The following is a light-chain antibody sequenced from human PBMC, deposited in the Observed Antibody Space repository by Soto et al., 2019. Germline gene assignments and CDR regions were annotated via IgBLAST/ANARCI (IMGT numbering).Light chain of an antibody. J-gene: IGLJ1*01. Sequence: QSALTQPASVSGSPGQSITVSCTGTSSDFGGYNYVSWYQQHAGKAPKLMIYEVTNRPSGVSNRFSGSKSGNTASLTISGLQAEDEADYYCSSYTSSTFYVFGTGTKVTVL. CDR2: EVT. CDR3: SSYTSSTFYV. V-gene: IGLV2-14*01. CDR1: SSDFGGYNY.